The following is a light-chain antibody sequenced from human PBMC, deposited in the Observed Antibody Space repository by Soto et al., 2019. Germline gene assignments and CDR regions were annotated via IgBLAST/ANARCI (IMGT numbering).Light chain of an antibody. Sequence: DIQLTQSPSFLSASVGDRVTITCRASQGISSYLAWYQQIPGKAPNLLIYAASTLQSGVPSRFSGSGSGTELTLTISSLQPEDFATYYCHQLNSYPHTFGQGTRLEMK. CDR1: QGISSY. CDR3: HQLNSYPHT. J-gene: IGKJ5*01. V-gene: IGKV1-9*01. CDR2: AAS.